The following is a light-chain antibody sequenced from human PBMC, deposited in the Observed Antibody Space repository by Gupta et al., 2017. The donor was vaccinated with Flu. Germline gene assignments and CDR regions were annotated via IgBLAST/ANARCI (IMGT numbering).Light chain of an antibody. CDR3: PAWDNSTVSVV. Sequence: GQTATITCSGNRLGDNNVYWYQQRPGPSPLLVIYHDTQRPSGIPERFSGSNSGNTATLTISGNQALDEADYSCPAWDNSTVSVVFGGGTKLTVL. CDR2: HDT. CDR1: RLGDNN. J-gene: IGLJ2*01. V-gene: IGLV3-1*01.